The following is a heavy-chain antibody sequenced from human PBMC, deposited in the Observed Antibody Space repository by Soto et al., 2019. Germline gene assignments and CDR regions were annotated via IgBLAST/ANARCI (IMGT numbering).Heavy chain of an antibody. V-gene: IGHV5-51*01. CDR1: GYSFINYW. CDR2: IYPGDSDT. Sequence: PXESVKISFKGSGYSFINYWIGWVRQIPGKGLEWMGIIYPGDSDTRYSPSFQGQVTISADRSISTAYLQWSSLRASDTAMYYCARTYCSSSSCPTNFYYGMDVWGQGTTVTVSS. CDR3: ARTYCSSSSCPTNFYYGMDV. D-gene: IGHD2-2*01. J-gene: IGHJ6*02.